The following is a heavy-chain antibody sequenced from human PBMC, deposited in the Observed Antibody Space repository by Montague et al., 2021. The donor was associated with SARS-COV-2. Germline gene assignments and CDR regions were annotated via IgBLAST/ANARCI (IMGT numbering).Heavy chain of an antibody. CDR1: GGSITGFS. CDR2: VTTSRTT. CDR3: ARTPTRPLSLDS. Sequence: SETLSLTCAVSGGSITGFSWSWVRQPAGKGLEWIGRVTTSRTTNYSPSLRSRVTMSVDTSKNQFSLNLNSVTAADTAIYYCARTPTRPLSLDSWGQGTLVTVSS. V-gene: IGHV4-4*07. D-gene: IGHD6-6*01. J-gene: IGHJ4*02.